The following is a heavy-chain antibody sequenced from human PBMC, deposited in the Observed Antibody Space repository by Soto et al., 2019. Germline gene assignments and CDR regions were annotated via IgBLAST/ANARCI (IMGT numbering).Heavy chain of an antibody. D-gene: IGHD5-18*01. CDR2: IIPIFGTA. Sequence: SLNGYCKASGYTFSGYAISWVRQAHGQGLEWMGGIIPIFGTANYAQKFQGRVTITADESTSTAYMELSSLRSEDTAVYYCARDWADVRKQLWPYYYYYGMDVWGQGTTVTVSS. J-gene: IGHJ6*01. CDR1: GYTFSGYA. V-gene: IGHV1-69*01. CDR3: ARDWADVRKQLWPYYYYYGMDV.